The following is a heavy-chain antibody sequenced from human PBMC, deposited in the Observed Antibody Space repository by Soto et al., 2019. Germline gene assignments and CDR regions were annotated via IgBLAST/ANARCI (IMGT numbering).Heavy chain of an antibody. D-gene: IGHD3-22*01. V-gene: IGHV4-39*01. CDR3: ARDYDSSGDY. CDR2: IYYSGST. J-gene: IGHJ4*02. Sequence: QLQLQESGPGLVKPSETLSLTCTVSGGSISTSSYDWGWSRQPTGKGLEWIGSIYYSGSTYYNPYRKIRVTISVDTSKNQFSLKLSSVTAADTSVYYCARDYDSSGDYWGQGTLVTVSS. CDR1: GGSISTSSYD.